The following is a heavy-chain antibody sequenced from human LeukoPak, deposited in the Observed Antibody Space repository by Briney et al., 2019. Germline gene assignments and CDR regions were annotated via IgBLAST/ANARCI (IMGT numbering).Heavy chain of an antibody. V-gene: IGHV3-11*04. D-gene: IGHD7-27*01. CDR3: ARDIHWAFDY. CDR1: GFTFSDYY. Sequence: GGSLRLSCAASGFTFSDYYMSWIRQAPGKGLEWISYISSSTNRIYYADSVKGRFTISRDSARRSLFLQMNSLRDEDTAVYYCARDIHWAFDYWGQGTVVTASS. J-gene: IGHJ4*02. CDR2: ISSSTNRI.